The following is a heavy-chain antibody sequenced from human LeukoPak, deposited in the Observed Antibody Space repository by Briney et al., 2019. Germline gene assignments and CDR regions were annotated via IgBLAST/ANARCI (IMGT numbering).Heavy chain of an antibody. D-gene: IGHD4-17*01. CDR2: IHPSDSDT. J-gene: IGHJ5*02. CDR1: RYSFSNYW. CDR3: ARQYYYGDYPNSRWFDP. V-gene: IGHV5-51*01. Sequence: GESLKISCKVSRYSFSNYWIGWVRQMPGKGLEWMGIIHPSDSDTRYSPSFQGQVTISADKSISTAYLQWRSLKASDTAMYYCARQYYYGDYPNSRWFDPWGQGTLVTVSS.